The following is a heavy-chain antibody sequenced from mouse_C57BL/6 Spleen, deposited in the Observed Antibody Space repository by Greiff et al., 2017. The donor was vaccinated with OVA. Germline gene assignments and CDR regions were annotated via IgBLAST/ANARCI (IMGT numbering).Heavy chain of an antibody. Sequence: VQLQQSGAELVKPGASVKLSCKASGYTFTSYWMHWVKQRPGQGLEWIGMIHPNSGSTNYNEKFKSKATLTVDKSSSTAYMQLSSLTSEDSAVYYCASWLEDAMDYWGQGTSVTVSS. J-gene: IGHJ4*01. D-gene: IGHD2-2*01. CDR3: ASWLEDAMDY. V-gene: IGHV1-64*01. CDR1: GYTFTSYW. CDR2: IHPNSGST.